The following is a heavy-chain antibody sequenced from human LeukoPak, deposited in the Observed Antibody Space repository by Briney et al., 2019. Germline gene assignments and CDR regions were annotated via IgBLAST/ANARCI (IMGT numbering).Heavy chain of an antibody. CDR1: GFTFDDYG. V-gene: IGHV3-20*04. CDR3: ARWVRGVIGATDY. D-gene: IGHD3-10*01. Sequence: GESLRLSCAASGFTFDDYGMTWVRQAPGKGLEWVSGINWNGGSTGYADSVKGRFTISRDNAKNSLYLQMNSLRAEDTALYYCARWVRGVIGATDYWGKGTTVTISS. CDR2: INWNGGST. J-gene: IGHJ6*04.